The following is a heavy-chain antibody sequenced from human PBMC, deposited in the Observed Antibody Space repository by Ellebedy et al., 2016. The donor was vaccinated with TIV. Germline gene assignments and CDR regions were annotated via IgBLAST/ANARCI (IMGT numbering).Heavy chain of an antibody. J-gene: IGHJ6*02. CDR1: GYSFRTHA. D-gene: IGHD3-3*01. CDR3: ATREWQDPMDV. V-gene: IGHV1-3*01. Sequence: ASVKVSCXASGYSFRTHAMYWVRQAPGQRLEWVGWINALNGNTKYSESLQGRVTITRDTSASTAYMELSGLMSEDTAVYYCATREWQDPMDVWGQGTTVTVSS. CDR2: INALNGNT.